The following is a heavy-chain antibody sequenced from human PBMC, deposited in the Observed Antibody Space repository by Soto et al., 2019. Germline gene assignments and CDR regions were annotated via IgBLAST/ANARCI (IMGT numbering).Heavy chain of an antibody. D-gene: IGHD1-1*01. CDR3: ARLPTPLGTARLGWFDP. V-gene: IGHV1-69*02. CDR2: IIPILGIA. Sequence: QVQLVQSGAEVKKPGSSVKVSCKASGGTFSSYTISWVRQAPGQGLEWMGRIIPILGIANYAQKFQGRVTITADKSTSTAYMELSSLRSEDTAVYYCARLPTPLGTARLGWFDPWGQGTLVTVSS. CDR1: GGTFSSYT. J-gene: IGHJ5*02.